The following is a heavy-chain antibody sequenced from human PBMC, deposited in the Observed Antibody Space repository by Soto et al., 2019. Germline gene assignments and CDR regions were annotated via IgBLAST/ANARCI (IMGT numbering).Heavy chain of an antibody. J-gene: IGHJ4*02. CDR3: ARDAGTWGGGFDY. V-gene: IGHV3-33*01. CDR1: GFTFSSYG. Sequence: QVQLVESGGGVVQPGRSLRLSCAASGFTFSSYGMHWVRQAPGKGLEWVAVIWYDGSNKYYADSVKGRFTISRDNSKNPLYLQMNSLSAEDTAVYYCARDAGTWGGGFDYWGQGTLVTVSS. CDR2: IWYDGSNK. D-gene: IGHD7-27*01.